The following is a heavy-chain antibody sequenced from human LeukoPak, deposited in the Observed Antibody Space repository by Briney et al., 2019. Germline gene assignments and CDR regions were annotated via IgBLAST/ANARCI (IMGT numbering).Heavy chain of an antibody. Sequence: ASVKVSCKASGYTFTGYYMHWVRQAPGQELEWMGWINPNSGGTNYAQKFQGRVTMTRDTSISTAYMELSRLRSDDTAVYYCARAERYSGSQGAFDIWGQGTMVTVSS. D-gene: IGHD5-12*01. CDR1: GYTFTGYY. J-gene: IGHJ3*02. V-gene: IGHV1-2*02. CDR2: INPNSGGT. CDR3: ARAERYSGSQGAFDI.